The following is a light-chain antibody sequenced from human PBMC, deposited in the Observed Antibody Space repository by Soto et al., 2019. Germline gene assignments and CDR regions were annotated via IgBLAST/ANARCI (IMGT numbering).Light chain of an antibody. Sequence: EIVLTQSPGTLSLSPGERATLSCRASQSVSSNYLAWYQQKRGQAPRLLIYGASSRATGIPTRFSGSGSATDFTLTISRLEPEDFPVYYCQQYYTSPRTFGQGTNVQI. J-gene: IGKJ1*01. CDR3: QQYYTSPRT. CDR1: QSVSSNY. CDR2: GAS. V-gene: IGKV3-20*01.